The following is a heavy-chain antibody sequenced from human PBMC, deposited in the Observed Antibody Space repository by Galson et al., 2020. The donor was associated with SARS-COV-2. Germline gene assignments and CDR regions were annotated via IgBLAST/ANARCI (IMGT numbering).Heavy chain of an antibody. J-gene: IGHJ4*02. Sequence: ESGPTLVKPTPTLTLTCTFSGFSLSTSGKCVSWIRQPPGKALEGLARIDWDDDKYYRTPLKTRITISKDTSKNQMVLTMTNMNPVDTATYYCARITVAGFGFVYWGQGTLVTVAS. CDR3: ARITVAGFGFVY. CDR1: GFSLSTSGKC. CDR2: IDWDDDK. D-gene: IGHD6-19*01. V-gene: IGHV2-70*11.